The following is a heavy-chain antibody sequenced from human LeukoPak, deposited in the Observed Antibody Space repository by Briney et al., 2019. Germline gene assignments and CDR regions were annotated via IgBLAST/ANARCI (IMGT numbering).Heavy chain of an antibody. CDR3: AKALTDSRGTLAFYFDY. CDR2: ISSSGSTI. D-gene: IGHD1-1*01. J-gene: IGHJ4*02. Sequence: PGGSPRLSCAASGFTFSDYYMSWIRQAPGKGLEWVSYISSSGSTIYYADSVKGRFTISRDNAKNSLYLQMNSLRAEDTAVYYCAKALTDSRGTLAFYFDYWGQGTLVTVSS. V-gene: IGHV3-11*01. CDR1: GFTFSDYY.